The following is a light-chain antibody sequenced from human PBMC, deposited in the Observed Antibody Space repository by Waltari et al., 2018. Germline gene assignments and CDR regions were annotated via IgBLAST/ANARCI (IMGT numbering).Light chain of an antibody. J-gene: IGLJ3*02. CDR2: EVT. CDR3: CSYAGSDIYVV. V-gene: IGLV2-23*02. CDR1: SNDVGSYNS. Sequence: QSALTQPASVSGSPGQSITISCTGTSNDVGSYNSVSWYQQYPGTAPKLMIFEVTKRPSWVSNRFSGSRSGNTASLTISGLQAEDEADYYCCSYAGSDIYVVFGGGTKLTVL.